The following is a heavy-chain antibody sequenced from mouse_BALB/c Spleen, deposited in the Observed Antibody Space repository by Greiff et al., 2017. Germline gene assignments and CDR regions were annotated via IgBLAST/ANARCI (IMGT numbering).Heavy chain of an antibody. CDR3: AREEGNPPGFAY. CDR1: GFTFSSYA. V-gene: IGHV5-9-4*01. D-gene: IGHD2-1*01. CDR2: ISSGGSYT. Sequence: EVLLVQSGGGLVKPGGSLKLSCAASGFTFSSYAMSWVRQSPEKRLEWVAEISSGGSYTYYPDTVTGRVTISRDNAKNTLYLEMSSLRSEDTAMYYCAREEGNPPGFAYWGQGTLVTVSA. J-gene: IGHJ3*01.